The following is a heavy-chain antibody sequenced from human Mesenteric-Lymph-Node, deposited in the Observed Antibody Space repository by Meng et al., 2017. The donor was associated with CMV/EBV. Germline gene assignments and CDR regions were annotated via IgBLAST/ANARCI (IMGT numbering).Heavy chain of an antibody. D-gene: IGHD5-18*01. Sequence: GESLKISCAASGFTFSSYAMSWVRQAPGKGLEWVSAISGSGGSTYYADSVKGRFTISRDNAKNSLYLQMNSLRAEDTAVYYCARGGVGYNYGFYYGMDVWGQGTTVTVSS. J-gene: IGHJ6*02. CDR2: ISGSGGST. V-gene: IGHV3-23*01. CDR3: ARGGVGYNYGFYYGMDV. CDR1: GFTFSSYA.